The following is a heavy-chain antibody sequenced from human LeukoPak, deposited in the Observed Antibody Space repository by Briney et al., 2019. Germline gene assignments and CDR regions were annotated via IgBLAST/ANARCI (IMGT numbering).Heavy chain of an antibody. V-gene: IGHV3-30-3*01. CDR1: GFTFSSYA. CDR2: ISYDGSNK. D-gene: IGHD6-19*01. Sequence: PGGSLRLSCAASGFTFSSYAMHWVRQAPGKGLEWVAVISYDGSNKYYADSVKGRFTISRDNSKNTLYLQMNSLRAEDTAVYYCARDLKVGSGWPRSKNWFDPWGQGTLVTVSS. CDR3: ARDLKVGSGWPRSKNWFDP. J-gene: IGHJ5*02.